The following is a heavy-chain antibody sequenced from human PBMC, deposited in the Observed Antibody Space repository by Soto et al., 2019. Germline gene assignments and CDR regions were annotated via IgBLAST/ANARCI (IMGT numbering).Heavy chain of an antibody. CDR1: GCTFTSYA. Sequence: ASVKVSCKASGCTFTSYAMHWVRQAPGQRLEWTGWINAGNGNTKYSQKFQGRVTITRDTSASTAYMELSSLRSEDTAVYYCARVEYIAAAGIEYYFDYWGQGTLVTVSS. D-gene: IGHD6-13*01. V-gene: IGHV1-3*01. J-gene: IGHJ4*02. CDR3: ARVEYIAAAGIEYYFDY. CDR2: INAGNGNT.